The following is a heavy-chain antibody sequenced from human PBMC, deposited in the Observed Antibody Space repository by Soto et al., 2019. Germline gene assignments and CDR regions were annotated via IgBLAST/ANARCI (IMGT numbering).Heavy chain of an antibody. Sequence: DVQLVESGGGLVQPGGSLRLSCAASGFTFSSYWMSWVRQAPGKGLERVANIKRDGSEQYYVDSVKGRFTISRDNAKDSLYLQMNSLRAEDTAVYYCARAADGWLWGQGTTVTVSS. CDR1: GFTFSSYW. D-gene: IGHD2-2*03. CDR2: IKRDGSEQ. J-gene: IGHJ6*02. CDR3: ARAADGWL. V-gene: IGHV3-7*01.